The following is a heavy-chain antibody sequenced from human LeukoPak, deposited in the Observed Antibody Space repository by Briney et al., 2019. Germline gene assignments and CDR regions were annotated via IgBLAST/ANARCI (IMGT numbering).Heavy chain of an antibody. CDR1: GFTFSSYW. D-gene: IGHD5-18*01. Sequence: PGGSLRLSCAASGFTFSSYWMSWVRQAPGKGLEWVANIKQDGSEKYYVDSVKGRFTMSRDNAKNSLDLQMDSLRAEGTAVYYCAGGPWIQLWSYYFDYWGQGTLVTVSS. J-gene: IGHJ4*02. CDR2: IKQDGSEK. V-gene: IGHV3-7*01. CDR3: AGGPWIQLWSYYFDY.